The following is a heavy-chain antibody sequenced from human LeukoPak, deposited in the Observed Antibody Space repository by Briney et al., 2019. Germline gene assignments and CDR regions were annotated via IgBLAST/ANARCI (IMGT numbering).Heavy chain of an antibody. CDR2: INHSGST. V-gene: IGHV4-34*01. J-gene: IGHJ4*02. Sequence: PSETLSLTCTVSGGSISSYYWSWIRQPPGKGLEWIGEINHSGSTNYNPSLKSRVTISVDTSKNQFSLKLSSVTAADTAVYYCARGRSGGSYAPGYWGQGTLVTVSS. D-gene: IGHD3-16*01. CDR1: GGSISSYY. CDR3: ARGRSGGSYAPGY.